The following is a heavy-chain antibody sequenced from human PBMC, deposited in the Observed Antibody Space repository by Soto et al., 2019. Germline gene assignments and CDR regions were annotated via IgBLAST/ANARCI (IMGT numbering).Heavy chain of an antibody. CDR1: GGSLSGYY. Sequence: QVQLQQWGAGLLKPSETLSLTCAVYGGSLSGYYLSWIRQPPGKGLEWIGEISHSGSTNYNPSLKSRVNISVDMSKNQCSLTVSSVTAADTAVYYCARGERLNGFFRKNWFDPWGQGTLVTVSS. CDR3: ARGERLNGFFRKNWFDP. J-gene: IGHJ5*02. V-gene: IGHV4-34*01. CDR2: ISHSGST.